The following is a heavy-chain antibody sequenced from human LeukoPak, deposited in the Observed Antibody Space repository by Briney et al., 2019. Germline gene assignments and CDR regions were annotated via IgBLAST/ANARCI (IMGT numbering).Heavy chain of an antibody. CDR3: ARDGTWFGEFINWFDP. V-gene: IGHV1-18*04. CDR2: ISAYNDNT. CDR1: GYTFTDYF. Sequence: ASVKVSCKASGYTFTDYFMNWVRQAPGQGLEWMGWISAYNDNTNYAQKLQGRVTMTTDTSTSTAYMELRSLRSDDTAVYYCARDGTWFGEFINWFDPWGQGTLVTVSS. D-gene: IGHD3-10*01. J-gene: IGHJ5*02.